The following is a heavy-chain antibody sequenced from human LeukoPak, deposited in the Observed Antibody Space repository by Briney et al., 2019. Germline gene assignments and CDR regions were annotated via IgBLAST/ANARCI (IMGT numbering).Heavy chain of an antibody. D-gene: IGHD3/OR15-3a*01. Sequence: GGSLRLSCAASGFTFSSYGMHWVRQAPGKGLEWVAVIWYDGSNKYYADSVKGRFTISRDNSKNTLYLQMNSLRAEDTAVYYCAEDSAGLLDPLVDYYYYMDVWGKGTTVTVSS. CDR2: IWYDGSNK. CDR1: GFTFSSYG. J-gene: IGHJ6*03. V-gene: IGHV3-33*06. CDR3: AEDSAGLLDPLVDYYYYMDV.